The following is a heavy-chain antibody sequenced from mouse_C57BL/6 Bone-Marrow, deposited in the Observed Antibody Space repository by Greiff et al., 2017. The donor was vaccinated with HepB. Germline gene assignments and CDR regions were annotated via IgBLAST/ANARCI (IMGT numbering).Heavy chain of an antibody. CDR3: ARSITTVVAN. V-gene: IGHV1-59*01. CDR1: GYTFTSYW. D-gene: IGHD1-1*01. Sequence: VQLQQPGAELVRPGTSVKLSCKASGYTFTSYWMHWVTQRPGQGLEWIGVIDTSDSYTNYNQKLKGKATLTVDTSSSTAYMQLSSLTSEDSAVYYCARSITTVVANWGQGTTLTVSS. CDR2: IDTSDSYT. J-gene: IGHJ2*01.